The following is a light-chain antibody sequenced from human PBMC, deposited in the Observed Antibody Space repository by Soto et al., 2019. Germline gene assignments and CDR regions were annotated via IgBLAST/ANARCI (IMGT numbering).Light chain of an antibody. CDR1: QSVSLS. CDR2: GAS. Sequence: EIVLTPSPATLSVSLGDSATLSCRAGQSVSLSLAWYQMRPGQPPRLLIYGASTRATDIPARFRGTGSGTDFTLTISGLQSEDFALYFCQQYNNWPFSFGPGTRLE. V-gene: IGKV3-15*01. CDR3: QQYNNWPFS. J-gene: IGKJ5*01.